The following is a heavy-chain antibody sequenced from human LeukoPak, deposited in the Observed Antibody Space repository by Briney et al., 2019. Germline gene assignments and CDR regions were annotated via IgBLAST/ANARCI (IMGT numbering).Heavy chain of an antibody. Sequence: SGPTLVKPTQTLTLTCTFSGFSLSTGGVHVAWIRQPPGKALEWLALIYWDDDKRYNPSLKSRLTITKDTSKNQVVLTMANMDHVDSGTYYCANGKVGVVPFDYWGQGTLVTVSS. V-gene: IGHV2-5*02. CDR2: IYWDDDK. CDR1: GFSLSTGGVH. J-gene: IGHJ4*02. CDR3: ANGKVGVVPFDY. D-gene: IGHD2-2*01.